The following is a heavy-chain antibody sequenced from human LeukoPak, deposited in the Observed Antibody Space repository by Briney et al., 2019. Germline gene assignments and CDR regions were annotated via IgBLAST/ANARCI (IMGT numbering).Heavy chain of an antibody. V-gene: IGHV3-30*18. Sequence: GGSLRLSCAASGFSFSGYGMHWVRQAPGKGLEWVAVISYDGSDKKYGDSVKGRFTISRDNSKNTLYLQMNSLRAEDTAVYYCAKDEDPLVSHFDYWGQGTLVTVSS. CDR3: AKDEDPLVSHFDY. CDR2: ISYDGSDK. CDR1: GFSFSGYG. D-gene: IGHD6-13*01. J-gene: IGHJ4*02.